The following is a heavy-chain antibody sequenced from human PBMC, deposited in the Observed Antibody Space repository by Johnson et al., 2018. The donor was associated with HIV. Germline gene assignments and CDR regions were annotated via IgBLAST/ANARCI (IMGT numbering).Heavy chain of an antibody. V-gene: IGHV3-33*01. D-gene: IGHD3-22*01. CDR2: IWYDGSNK. CDR3: ARATYYYDPSGYLTRPRAFDV. Sequence: QVQLVESGGGVVQPGRSLRLSCAASGFTFSSYGMHWVRQAPGKGLEWVAVIWYDGSNKYYADSVKGRFPISRANAKNSLYLQMNSLRVEDTALYYCARATYYYDPSGYLTRPRAFDVWGQGTMVTVSS. J-gene: IGHJ3*01. CDR1: GFTFSSYG.